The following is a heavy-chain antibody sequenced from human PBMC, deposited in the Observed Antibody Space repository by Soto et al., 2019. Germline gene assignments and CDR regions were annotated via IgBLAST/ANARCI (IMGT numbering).Heavy chain of an antibody. CDR3: ANLQRLVPDFFDY. J-gene: IGHJ4*02. Sequence: GGSLRLCCAASGFTFSNYAMNWVRQAPGKGLEWVSGISGGGDNTYYAEPVKGRFTISRDNSKNTLYLQMTSLRAEDTALYYCANLQRLVPDFFDYWGQGTLVSVSS. CDR1: GFTFSNYA. V-gene: IGHV3-23*01. CDR2: ISGGGDNT. D-gene: IGHD6-13*01.